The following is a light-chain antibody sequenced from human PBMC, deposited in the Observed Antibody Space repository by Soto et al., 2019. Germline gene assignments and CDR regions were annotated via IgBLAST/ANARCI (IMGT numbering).Light chain of an antibody. J-gene: IGKJ1*01. V-gene: IGKV3-15*01. CDR1: QSITTH. CDR2: HSS. Sequence: QSPGTLSLSAGDRATLSCRASQSITTHLAWYQQRPGQAPRLLTYHSSTRATGVPTRFSGSGSGTDFTLTINSLQSEDIAVYCCQQYNTWHRTFGQGTKVDIK. CDR3: QQYNTWHRT.